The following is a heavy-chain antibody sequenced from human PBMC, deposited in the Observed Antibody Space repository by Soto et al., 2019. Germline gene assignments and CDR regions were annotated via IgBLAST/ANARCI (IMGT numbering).Heavy chain of an antibody. Sequence: GGSLRLSCAASGFTFSSYAMHWVRQAPGKGLEWVAVISYDGSNKYYADSVKGRFTISRDNSKNTLYLQMNSLRAEDTAVYYCARKGFGALVVVPLDYWGQGTLVTVSS. J-gene: IGHJ4*02. CDR1: GFTFSSYA. CDR2: ISYDGSNK. V-gene: IGHV3-30-3*01. CDR3: ARKGFGALVVVPLDY. D-gene: IGHD3-22*01.